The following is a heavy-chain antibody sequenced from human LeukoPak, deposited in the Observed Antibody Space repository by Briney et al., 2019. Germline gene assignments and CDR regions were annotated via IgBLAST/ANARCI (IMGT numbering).Heavy chain of an antibody. CDR2: ISSSSSYI. Sequence: PGGSLRLSCAASGFTFSSYSMTWVRQAPGKGLEWVSSISSSSSYIYYADSVKGRFTISRDNAKNSLYLQMNSLRAEDTAVYYCARDGGVGVAAAGTGDYWGQGTLVTVSS. CDR3: ARDGGVGVAAAGTGDY. CDR1: GFTFSSYS. D-gene: IGHD6-13*01. J-gene: IGHJ4*02. V-gene: IGHV3-21*01.